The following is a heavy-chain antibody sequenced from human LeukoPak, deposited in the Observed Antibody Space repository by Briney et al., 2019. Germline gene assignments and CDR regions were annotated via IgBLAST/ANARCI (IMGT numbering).Heavy chain of an antibody. Sequence: PGGSLRLSCAASGFTFSSYEMNWVRQAPGKGLEWVSYISSSGSTIYYADSVKGRFTISRDNAKNSLYLQMNSLRAEDTAVYYCARDWGSGNYYPTNFEYWGQGTLVTVSS. CDR1: GFTFSSYE. J-gene: IGHJ4*02. CDR2: ISSSGSTI. CDR3: ARDWGSGNYYPTNFEY. D-gene: IGHD3-10*01. V-gene: IGHV3-48*03.